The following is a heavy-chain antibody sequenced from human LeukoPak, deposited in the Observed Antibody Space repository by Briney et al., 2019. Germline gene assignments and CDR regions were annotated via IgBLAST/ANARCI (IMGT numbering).Heavy chain of an antibody. D-gene: IGHD3-10*01. CDR2: IIASGGTT. J-gene: IGHJ4*02. Sequence: GGSLRLSCAASGFPFSSYAMSWFRQTPGKGLEWVSSIIASGGTTYYADSVKGRFTISRDNSKNTVYLQMHTLRAEDTAVCYCAKGAGGSYGLYYFDYWGQGALVTVSS. CDR1: GFPFSSYA. CDR3: AKGAGGSYGLYYFDY. V-gene: IGHV3-23*01.